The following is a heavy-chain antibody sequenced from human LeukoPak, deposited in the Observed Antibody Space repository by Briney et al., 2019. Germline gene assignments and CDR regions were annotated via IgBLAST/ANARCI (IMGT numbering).Heavy chain of an antibody. D-gene: IGHD3-16*01. CDR1: GCTFTSYG. J-gene: IGHJ5*02. CDR3: ARALIHENWFDP. CDR2: ISAYNGNT. V-gene: IGHV1-18*01. Sequence: GASVKVSCKASGCTFTSYGISWVRQAPGQGLEWMGWISAYNGNTNYAQKLQDRVTMTTDTSTSTAYMELRRLRSDSTAVYYCARALIHENWFDPWGQGTLVTVSS.